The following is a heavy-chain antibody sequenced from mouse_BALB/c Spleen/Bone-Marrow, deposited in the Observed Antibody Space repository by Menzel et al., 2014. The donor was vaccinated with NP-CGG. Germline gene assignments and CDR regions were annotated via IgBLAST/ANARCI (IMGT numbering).Heavy chain of an antibody. CDR2: IDPETGGT. Sequence: QVQLQQSGAELVRPGASVTLSCKASGYTFTDYEMHWVKQTPVHGLEWIGAIDPETGGTAYNQKFKGKATLTADKSSSTAYMELCSLTSEDSAVYYCTRRTGDPYWGQGTLVTVSA. D-gene: IGHD4-1*01. V-gene: IGHV1-15*01. J-gene: IGHJ3*01. CDR1: GYTFTDYE. CDR3: TRRTGDPY.